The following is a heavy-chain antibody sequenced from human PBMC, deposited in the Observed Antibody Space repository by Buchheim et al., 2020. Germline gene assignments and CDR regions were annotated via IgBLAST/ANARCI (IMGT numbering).Heavy chain of an antibody. CDR3: ARGVRYSYGYIVGYYYYGMDV. D-gene: IGHD5-18*01. CDR2: INPNSGGT. J-gene: IGHJ6*02. CDR1: GYTFTGYY. V-gene: IGHV1-2*04. Sequence: QVQLVQSGAEVKKPGASVKVSCKASGYTFTGYYMHWVRQAPGQGLEWMGWINPNSGGTNYAQKFQGWVTMTRATSISTAYMELSRLRSDDTAVYYCARGVRYSYGYIVGYYYYGMDVWGQGTT.